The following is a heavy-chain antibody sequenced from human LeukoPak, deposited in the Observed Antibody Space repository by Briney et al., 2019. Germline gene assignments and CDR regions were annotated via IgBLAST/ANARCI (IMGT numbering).Heavy chain of an antibody. V-gene: IGHV3-30-3*01. CDR3: ARDPIGYLSNNWFDL. Sequence: GRSLRLSCAASGFTFSSYAMHWVRQAPGKGLEWVAVISYDGSNKYYADSVKGRFTISRDNSKNTLYLQMNSLRAEDTAVYYCARDPIGYLSNNWFDLWGQGTLVTVSS. D-gene: IGHD3-10*01. CDR2: ISYDGSNK. CDR1: GFTFSSYA. J-gene: IGHJ5*02.